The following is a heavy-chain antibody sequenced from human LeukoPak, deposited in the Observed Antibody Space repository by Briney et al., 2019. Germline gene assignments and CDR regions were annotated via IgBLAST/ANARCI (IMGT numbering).Heavy chain of an antibody. J-gene: IGHJ4*02. Sequence: PSETLSLTCAVSGGSIRTGDYSWNWVRQPPGKGLEWIGYIYHSGGTYYAPSLKSRVTISVDRSKNQFSLKLTSVTAADTAVYYCARASGYYGSGSPYFDNWGQGTLVTVSS. CDR2: IYHSGGT. V-gene: IGHV4-30-2*01. CDR3: ARASGYYGSGSPYFDN. D-gene: IGHD3-10*01. CDR1: GGSIRTGDYS.